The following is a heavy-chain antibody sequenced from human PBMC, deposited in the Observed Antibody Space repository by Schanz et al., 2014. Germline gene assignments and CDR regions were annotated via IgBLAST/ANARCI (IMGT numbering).Heavy chain of an antibody. Sequence: QVHLVQSGAEVKKPGSSVKVSCKASGGTFSTYTISWVRQAPGQGLEWMGRIIPILGIANYAQKFQGRVTVTADKSTSTAYMELSSLRSDDTAVYYCARGGGPEDVFDIWGQGTILTDSS. CDR3: ARGGGPEDVFDI. V-gene: IGHV1-69*02. J-gene: IGHJ3*02. D-gene: IGHD2-15*01. CDR2: IIPILGIA. CDR1: GGTFSTYT.